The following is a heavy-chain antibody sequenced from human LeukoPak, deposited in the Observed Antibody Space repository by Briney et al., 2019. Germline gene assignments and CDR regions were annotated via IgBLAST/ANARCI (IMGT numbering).Heavy chain of an antibody. CDR2: TYYSGST. V-gene: IGHV4-59*08. CDR3: ARHCSGGSCYSEAFDY. J-gene: IGHJ4*02. D-gene: IGHD2-15*01. Sequence: PSETLSLTCTVSGGSISSYYWSWIRQPPGKGLEWIGYTYYSGSTNYNPSLKSRVTISVDTSKNQFSLKLSSVTAADTAVYYCARHCSGGSCYSEAFDYWGQGTLVTVSS. CDR1: GGSISSYY.